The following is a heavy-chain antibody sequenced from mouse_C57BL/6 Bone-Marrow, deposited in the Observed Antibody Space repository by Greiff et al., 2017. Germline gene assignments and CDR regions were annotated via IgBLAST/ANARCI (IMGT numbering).Heavy chain of an antibody. CDR1: GYTFTSYW. D-gene: IGHD1-1*01. CDR3: AREGTITTVVAPFDY. V-gene: IGHV1-69*01. J-gene: IGHJ2*01. CDR2: IDPSDSYT. Sequence: VQLQQPGAELVMPGASVKLSCKASGYTFTSYWMHWVKQRPGQGLEWIGEIDPSDSYTKYNQKFKGKSTLTVDKSSSTAYMQLSSLTSEDSAVYYCAREGTITTVVAPFDYWGQGTTLTVSS.